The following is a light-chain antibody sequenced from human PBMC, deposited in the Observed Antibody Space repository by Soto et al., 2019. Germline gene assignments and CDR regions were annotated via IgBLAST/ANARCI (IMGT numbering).Light chain of an antibody. J-gene: IGKJ1*01. CDR1: QSVSSSF. CDR2: VAS. CDR3: QQYAVSTRT. V-gene: IGKV3-20*01. Sequence: EILLTQSPGTLSLSPGERATLSCRASQSVSSSFLAWYQQKPGQAPRLLIYVASTRETGIPDRFSGSGAGTECTLTISRLEPEDVSVDYCQQYAVSTRTFGQGTKVDIK.